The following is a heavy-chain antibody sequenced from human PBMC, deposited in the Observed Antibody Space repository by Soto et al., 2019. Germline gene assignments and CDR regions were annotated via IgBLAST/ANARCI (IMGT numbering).Heavy chain of an antibody. J-gene: IGHJ4*02. D-gene: IGHD2-15*01. CDR2: INHSGST. Sequence: QVQLQQWGAGLLKPSETLSLTCAVYGGSFSGYYWSWIRQPPGKGLEWIGEINHSGSTNYNPSLKRRVTISVDTSKNQFSLKLSSVTSADTAVYYCARGGFKAATDYWGQGTLVTVSS. CDR1: GGSFSGYY. V-gene: IGHV4-34*01. CDR3: ARGGFKAATDY.